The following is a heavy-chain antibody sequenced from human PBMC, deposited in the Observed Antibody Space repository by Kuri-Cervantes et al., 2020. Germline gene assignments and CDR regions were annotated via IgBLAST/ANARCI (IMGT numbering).Heavy chain of an antibody. CDR3: ARAYPGSSSWYVY. Sequence: LRLSCTVSGGSISSGGYYWSWIRQHPGKGLEWIGYIYYSGSTYYNPSLKSRVTISVDRSKNQFSLKLSSVTAADTAVYYCARAYPGSSSWYVYWGQGTRVTVSS. D-gene: IGHD6-13*01. V-gene: IGHV4-31*03. CDR2: IYYSGST. CDR1: GGSISSGGYY. J-gene: IGHJ4*02.